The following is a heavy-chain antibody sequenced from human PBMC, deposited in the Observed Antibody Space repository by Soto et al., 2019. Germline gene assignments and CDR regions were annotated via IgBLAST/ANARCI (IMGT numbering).Heavy chain of an antibody. J-gene: IGHJ2*01. Sequence: GGSLRLSCAASGFTFSSYAMSWVRQAPGKGLEWVSAISGSGGSTYYADSVKGRFTISRDNSKNTLYLQMNSLRAEDTAVYYCAKLPHYGDYEWYFDLWGRGTLVTVSS. D-gene: IGHD4-17*01. CDR3: AKLPHYGDYEWYFDL. V-gene: IGHV3-23*01. CDR1: GFTFSSYA. CDR2: ISGSGGST.